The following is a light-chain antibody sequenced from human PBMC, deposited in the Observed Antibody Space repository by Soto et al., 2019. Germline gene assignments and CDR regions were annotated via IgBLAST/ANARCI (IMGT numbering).Light chain of an antibody. V-gene: IGKV3-11*01. CDR2: DAS. Sequence: EIVLTQSPATVSLSPGERATLSCRASQSVSSYLAWYQQKPCQAPMLLIYDASNRATGIPARFSGSGSGTDFTLTISRLEPEDFAVYYCQQYGSSPYTFGLGTKVDIK. CDR1: QSVSSY. J-gene: IGKJ2*01. CDR3: QQYGSSPYT.